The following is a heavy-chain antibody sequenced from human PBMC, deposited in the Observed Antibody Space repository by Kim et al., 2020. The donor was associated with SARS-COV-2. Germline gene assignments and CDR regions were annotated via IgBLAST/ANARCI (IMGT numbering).Heavy chain of an antibody. J-gene: IGHJ4*02. CDR2: ITGGRDTI. CDR1: GFTFNIYS. D-gene: IGHD5-18*01. V-gene: IGHV3-48*02. Sequence: GGSLRLSCAASGFTFNIYSMNWVRQAPGKGLEWVSYITGGRDTIHYADSVKGRFTISRDNAKNSLFLQMNSLRDEDTAVYYCTSVIQHAFGYWGQGILVTVSS. CDR3: TSVIQHAFGY.